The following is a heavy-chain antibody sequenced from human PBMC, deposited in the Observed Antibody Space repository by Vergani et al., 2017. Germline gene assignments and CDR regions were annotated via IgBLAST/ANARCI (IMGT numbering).Heavy chain of an antibody. J-gene: IGHJ6*02. CDR3: ARHRGSGGFFPSSYFYGMDV. D-gene: IGHD3-10*01. CDR1: GVSIKSRSYY. CDR2: IHHSGDT. V-gene: IGHV4-39*01. Sequence: QLQLQESGPGLVKPSETLSLTCAVSGVSIKSRSYYWGWFRQSPGKGLEWIGCIHHSGDTHYNSSLKSRVSISIVSSSKFSLSLTSVTAAVTAIYYCARHRGSGGFFPSSYFYGMDVWGHGTTVTVSS.